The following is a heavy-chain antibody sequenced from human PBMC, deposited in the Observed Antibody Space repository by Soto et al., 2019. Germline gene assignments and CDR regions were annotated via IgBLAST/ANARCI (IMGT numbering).Heavy chain of an antibody. D-gene: IGHD4-4*01. V-gene: IGHV4-61*01. J-gene: IGHJ5*02. CDR1: GLSVTSDSY. CDR2: AYYRGGT. Sequence: SETLSLTCTVSGLSVTSDSYWSWIRQAPGKGLEWIGYAYYRGGTYYNPSLKSRVTISVDTSKNQFSLKPSSVTAADTAVYYCARGGVLGDYMGRNWFDPWGQGTLVTVSS. CDR3: ARGGVLGDYMGRNWFDP.